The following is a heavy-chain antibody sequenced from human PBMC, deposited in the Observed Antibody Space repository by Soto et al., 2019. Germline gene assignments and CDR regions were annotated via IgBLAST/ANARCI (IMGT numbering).Heavy chain of an antibody. CDR2: ISGSGGST. V-gene: IGHV3-23*01. J-gene: IGHJ4*02. CDR1: GFTFSSYV. D-gene: IGHD3-22*01. CDR3: AAYYDSSEPTFDY. Sequence: EVQLLESGGGLVQPGGSLRLSCAASGFTFSSYVMSWVRQAPGKGLEWVSAISGSGGSTYYADSVKGRFTISRDNSKNTLYLQMNSLRAEDTAVYYCAAYYDSSEPTFDYWGQGTLVTVSS.